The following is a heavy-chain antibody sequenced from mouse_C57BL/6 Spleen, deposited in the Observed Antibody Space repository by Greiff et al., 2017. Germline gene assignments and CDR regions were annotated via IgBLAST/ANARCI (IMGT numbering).Heavy chain of an antibody. D-gene: IGHD1-1*01. V-gene: IGHV1-74*01. CDR3: AIHYYGSSYDWYFDV. CDR2: IHPSDSDT. Sequence: QVQLKQPGAELVKPGASVKVSCKASGYTFTGYWMHWVKQRPGQGLEWIGRIHPSDSDTNYNQKFKGKATLTVDKSSSTAYMQLSSLTSEDSAVYYCAIHYYGSSYDWYFDVWGTGTTVTVSS. CDR1: GYTFTGYW. J-gene: IGHJ1*03.